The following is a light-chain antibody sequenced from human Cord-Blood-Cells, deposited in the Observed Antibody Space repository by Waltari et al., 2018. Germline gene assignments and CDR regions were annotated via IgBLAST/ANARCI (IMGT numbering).Light chain of an antibody. CDR3: QQSYSTLMYT. CDR1: QSIRSY. CDR2: AAS. J-gene: IGKJ2*01. Sequence: DIQMTQSPSSLSASVGDRVTITCRASQSIRSYLNWYQQNPGKAPKLLIYAASSLQSGVPSRFSGSGSGTDFTLTISSLQPENFATYYCQQSYSTLMYTFGQGTKLEIK. V-gene: IGKV1-39*01.